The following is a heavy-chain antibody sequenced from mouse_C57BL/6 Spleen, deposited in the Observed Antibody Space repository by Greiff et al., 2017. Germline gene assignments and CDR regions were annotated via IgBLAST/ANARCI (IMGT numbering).Heavy chain of an antibody. J-gene: IGHJ2*01. Sequence: VQLQQPGAELVKPGASVKMSCKASGYPFTSYWITWVKQRPGQGLEWIGDIYPGSGSTNYNEKFKSKATLTVATSSSTAYMQLSSLTSEDSAVYYCARGSSGDPYYFDYWGQGTTLIVSS. D-gene: IGHD3-2*02. CDR3: ARGSSGDPYYFDY. CDR2: IYPGSGST. CDR1: GYPFTSYW. V-gene: IGHV1-55*01.